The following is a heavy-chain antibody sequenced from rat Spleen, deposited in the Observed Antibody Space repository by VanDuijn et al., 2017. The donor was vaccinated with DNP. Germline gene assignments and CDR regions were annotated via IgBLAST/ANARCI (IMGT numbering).Heavy chain of an antibody. D-gene: IGHD4-3*01. V-gene: IGHV5-22*01. CDR2: ISYDGGRT. J-gene: IGHJ2*01. CDR1: GFTFSNYY. CDR3: ASWGIRAYYFDS. Sequence: EVQLVESGGGLVLPGRSLKLSCAASGFTFSNYYLAWVRQAPTKGLEWVAYISYDGGRTYYGDSVKGRFTISRDNAKSTLYLQMNSLRFEDTATYYCASWGIRAYYFDSWGQGVMVTVSS.